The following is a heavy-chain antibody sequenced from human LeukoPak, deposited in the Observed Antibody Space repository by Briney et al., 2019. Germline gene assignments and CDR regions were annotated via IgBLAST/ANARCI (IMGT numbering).Heavy chain of an antibody. J-gene: IGHJ4*02. D-gene: IGHD6-19*01. V-gene: IGHV1-24*01. CDR1: GYTLTELS. CDR3: ATAPRYSSGSPLDY. CDR2: FDPEDGET. Sequence: ASVKVSCKVSGYTLTELSMHWVRQAPGKGLEWMGGFDPEDGETIYAQEFQGRVTMIEDTSTDTAYMGLSSLRSEDTAVYYCATAPRYSSGSPLDYWGQGTLVTVSS.